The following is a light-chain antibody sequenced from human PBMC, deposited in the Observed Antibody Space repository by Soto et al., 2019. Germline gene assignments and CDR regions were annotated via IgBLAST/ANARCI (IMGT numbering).Light chain of an antibody. Sequence: EIVMTQSEATLSVSPGERSTLSCRSSRSVSSNLAWYQQKPGQAPRLLIYGASTRATGIPARFSGSGSGTEFTLTISSLQSEDFAVYYCQQYNNWPPWTFGQGTKVDIK. CDR3: QQYNNWPPWT. CDR2: GAS. V-gene: IGKV3-15*01. CDR1: RSVSSN. J-gene: IGKJ1*01.